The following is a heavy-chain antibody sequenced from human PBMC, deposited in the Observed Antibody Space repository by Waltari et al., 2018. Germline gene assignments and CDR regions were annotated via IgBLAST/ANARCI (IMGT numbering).Heavy chain of an antibody. CDR2: SSWNSGSI. Sequence: EVQLVESGGGLVQPGRSLRLSCAASGFTFDDYAMHWVRQAPGKGLEWVSGSSWNSGSIGYADSVKGRFTISRDNAKNSLYLQMNSLRAEDTAVYYCARGGGAFDIWGQGTMVTVSS. D-gene: IGHD3-16*01. CDR1: GFTFDDYA. CDR3: ARGGGAFDI. V-gene: IGHV3-9*01. J-gene: IGHJ3*02.